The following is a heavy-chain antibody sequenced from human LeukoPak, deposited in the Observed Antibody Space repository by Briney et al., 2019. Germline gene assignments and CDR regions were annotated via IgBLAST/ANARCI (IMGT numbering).Heavy chain of an antibody. CDR1: GFTFNSYY. CDR3: AREDFGVDY. Sequence: GGSLRLSCAASGFTFNSYYMNWVRQAPGKGLVWVSRINRDGSDTIYAGSVKGRFTISRDNAKNTLFLQMNSLRAEDTAVYYCAREDFGVDYWGQGTLVTVSS. D-gene: IGHD3-10*01. CDR2: INRDGSDT. J-gene: IGHJ4*02. V-gene: IGHV3-74*01.